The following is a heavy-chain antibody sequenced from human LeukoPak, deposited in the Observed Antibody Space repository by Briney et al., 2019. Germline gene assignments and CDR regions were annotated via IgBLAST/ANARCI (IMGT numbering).Heavy chain of an antibody. CDR1: GFTFSNYW. CDR3: ARAPEGYTVVTIFDF. Sequence: PGGSLRLSCAASGFTFSNYWMSWVRQAPGKGLGWVANIKQDGSEKYYVDSVKGRFTISRDNAKNSLYLQMNSLRAEDTAVYYCARAPEGYTVVTIFDFWGQGNLVTVSS. D-gene: IGHD4-23*01. V-gene: IGHV3-7*05. J-gene: IGHJ4*02. CDR2: IKQDGSEK.